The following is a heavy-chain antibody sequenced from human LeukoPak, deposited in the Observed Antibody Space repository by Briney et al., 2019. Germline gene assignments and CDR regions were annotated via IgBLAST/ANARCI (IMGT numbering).Heavy chain of an antibody. CDR3: AREVTIFGVVARYMDV. V-gene: IGHV4-59*12. D-gene: IGHD3-3*01. CDR1: GGSISSYY. J-gene: IGHJ6*03. CDR2: IYHSGST. Sequence: SETLSLTCTVSGGSISSYYWSWIRQPPGKGLEWIGYIYHSGSTYYNPSLKSRVTISVDRSKNQFSLKLSSVTAADTAVYYCAREVTIFGVVARYMDVWGKGTTVTVSS.